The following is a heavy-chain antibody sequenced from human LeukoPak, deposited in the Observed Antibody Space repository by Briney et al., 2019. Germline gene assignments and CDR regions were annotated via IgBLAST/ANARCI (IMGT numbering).Heavy chain of an antibody. J-gene: IGHJ5*02. CDR3: ARDPSNTSGWKTWFDT. Sequence: GASVKVSCKASGYTFTSYGISWVRQAPGQGLEWMGWISAYNGNTNYAQKLQGRVTLTTDTPTTTVYMELRSLGSDDTAVYYCARDPSNTSGWKTWFDTWGQGTPVIVSS. CDR1: GYTFTSYG. V-gene: IGHV1-18*01. D-gene: IGHD6-19*01. CDR2: ISAYNGNT.